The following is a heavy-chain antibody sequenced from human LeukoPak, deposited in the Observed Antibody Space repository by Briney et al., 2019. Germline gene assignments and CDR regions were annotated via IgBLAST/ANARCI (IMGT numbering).Heavy chain of an antibody. CDR2: ITNVNAI. Sequence: LSLTCAVYGGSFSGYYWSWIRQAPGKGLEWVSYITNVNAIYQADSVKGRFTISRDNAKKLLYLQMKSLRAEDTAIYYCARTVSGYGEFDPWGQGTLVTVSS. J-gene: IGHJ5*02. CDR3: ARTVSGYGEFDP. D-gene: IGHD3-22*01. V-gene: IGHV3-11*04. CDR1: GGSFSGYY.